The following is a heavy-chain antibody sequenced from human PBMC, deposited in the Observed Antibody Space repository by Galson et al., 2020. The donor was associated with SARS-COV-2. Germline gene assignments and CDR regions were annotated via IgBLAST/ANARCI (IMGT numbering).Heavy chain of an antibody. V-gene: IGHV3-21*01. CDR1: GFTFSSYS. CDR3: AIRLPEKDYYYYYMDV. Sequence: GGSLRLSCAASGFTFSSYSMNWVRQAPGKGLEWVSSISSSSSYIYYADSVKGRFTISRDNAKNSLYLQMNSLRAEDTAVYYCAIRLPEKDYYYYYMDVWGKGTTVTVSS. J-gene: IGHJ6*03. D-gene: IGHD3-16*01. CDR2: ISSSSSYI.